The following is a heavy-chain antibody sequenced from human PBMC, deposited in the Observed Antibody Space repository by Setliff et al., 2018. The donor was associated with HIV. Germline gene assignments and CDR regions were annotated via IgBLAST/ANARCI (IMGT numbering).Heavy chain of an antibody. CDR1: GGSISSDYYF. V-gene: IGHV3-23*01. CDR2: VSGRGAAT. D-gene: IGHD3-10*01. CDR3: ARGIPTLLDFGEEYYFDS. Sequence: ETLSLTCTVSGGSISSDYYFWGWVRQAPGKGLEWVSTVSGRGAATYYADSVKGRFTISRDTPETTLFLEMNSLRAEDTAVYYCARGIPTLLDFGEEYYFDSWGRGILVTVSS. J-gene: IGHJ4*01.